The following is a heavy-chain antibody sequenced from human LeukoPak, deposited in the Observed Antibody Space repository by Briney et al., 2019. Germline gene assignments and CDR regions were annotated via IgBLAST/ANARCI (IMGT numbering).Heavy chain of an antibody. J-gene: IGHJ6*03. CDR2: MNPNSGNT. Sequence: ASVKVSCKASGYTFTSYDINWVRQAPGQGLEWMGWMNPNSGNTGYAQKFQGRVTMTRNTSISTAYMELSSLRSEDTAVYYCARAYSSSSGVYYYYYMDVWGKGTTVTVSS. D-gene: IGHD6-6*01. V-gene: IGHV1-8*01. CDR1: GYTFTSYD. CDR3: ARAYSSSSGVYYYYYMDV.